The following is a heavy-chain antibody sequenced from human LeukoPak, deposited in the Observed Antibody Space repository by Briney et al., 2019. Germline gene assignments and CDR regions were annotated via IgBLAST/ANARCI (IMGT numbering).Heavy chain of an antibody. D-gene: IGHD3-22*01. V-gene: IGHV3-21*04. Sequence: GGSLRLSCAASGFTFSSYSMNWVRQAPGKGLEWVSSISSSSSYIYYADSVKGRFTISRDNAKNSLYLQMSSLRAEDTALYYWAKGGDDISYLDAFDIWGQGTMVTVSS. CDR2: ISSSSSYI. CDR3: AKGGDDISYLDAFDI. J-gene: IGHJ3*02. CDR1: GFTFSSYS.